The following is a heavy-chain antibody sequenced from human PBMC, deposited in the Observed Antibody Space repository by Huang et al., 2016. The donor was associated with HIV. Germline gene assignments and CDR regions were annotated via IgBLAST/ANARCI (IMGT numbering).Heavy chain of an antibody. V-gene: IGHV3-74*02. D-gene: IGHD3-3*01. CDR3: VRAREKGYDFWSGYRY. CDR2: IGSDVSST. CDR1: GFIFSDYW. J-gene: IGHJ4*01. Sequence: EVELAESGGGSVRPGQSLRLSCVGSGFIFSDYWMPWVRQIPGKGVMCVQCIGSDVSSTSYADSVKGRFTIYRANARNTVYLQMSSLRVDDTAVYYCVRAREKGYDFWSGYRYWGQGAQVTVSS.